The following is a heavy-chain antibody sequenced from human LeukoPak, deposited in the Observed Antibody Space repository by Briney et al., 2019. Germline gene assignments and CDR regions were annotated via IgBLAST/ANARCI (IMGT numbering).Heavy chain of an antibody. CDR2: INHSGST. CDR1: GGSFSGHY. V-gene: IGHV4-34*01. J-gene: IGHJ4*02. Sequence: SETLSLTCAVYGGSFSGHYWSWIRQPPGKGLEWIGEINHSGSTNYNPSLKSRVTISVDTSKNQFSLKLSSVTAADTAVYYCARGERPLDYWGQGTLVTVPS. CDR3: ARGERPLDY.